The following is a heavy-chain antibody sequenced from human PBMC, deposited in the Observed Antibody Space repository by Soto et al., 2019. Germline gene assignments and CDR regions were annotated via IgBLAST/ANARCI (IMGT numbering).Heavy chain of an antibody. CDR2: INWKGGSV. Sequence: EVQLVNSGGGLVQPGRSLRLSCAATGFTFDDYAMHWVRQAPGKGLEWVSGINWKGGSVGYADSVKGRFTISRDNAKRSLFLQMNSLRIEDTAFYFCAKGDNSAWLEGWFDSWGQGTLVTVSS. CDR1: GFTFDDYA. V-gene: IGHV3-9*01. D-gene: IGHD6-19*01. CDR3: AKGDNSAWLEGWFDS. J-gene: IGHJ5*01.